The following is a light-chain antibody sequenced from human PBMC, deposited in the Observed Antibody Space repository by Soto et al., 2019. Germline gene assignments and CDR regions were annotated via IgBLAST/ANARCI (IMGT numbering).Light chain of an antibody. Sequence: DIQMTQSPSTLSGSVGDRVTITCRASQSISKWLAWYQQKPGKAPKLLIYEASRLQSGVPASFSGWGSGTEFTLTISSLQPDDFATYHCQQYNSYSTFGQGTKVE. CDR3: QQYNSYST. J-gene: IGKJ1*01. V-gene: IGKV1-5*03. CDR2: EAS. CDR1: QSISKW.